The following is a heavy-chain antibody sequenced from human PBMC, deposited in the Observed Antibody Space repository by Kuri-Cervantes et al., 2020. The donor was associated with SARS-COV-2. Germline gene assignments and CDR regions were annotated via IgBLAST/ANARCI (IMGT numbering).Heavy chain of an antibody. CDR3: ASGMKRGYSYGTDLY. CDR2: IIPIFGTA. J-gene: IGHJ4*02. D-gene: IGHD5-18*01. Sequence: SVKVSCKASGYTFTSYGISWVRQAPGQGLEWMGGIIPIFGTANYAQKFQGRVTITADKSTSTAYMELSSPRSEDTAVYYCASGMKRGYSYGTDLYWGQGTLVTVSS. CDR1: GYTFTSYG. V-gene: IGHV1-69*06.